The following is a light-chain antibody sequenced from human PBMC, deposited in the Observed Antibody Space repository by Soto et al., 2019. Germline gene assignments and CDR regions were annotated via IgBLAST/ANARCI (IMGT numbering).Light chain of an antibody. CDR1: SRDIGGYDV. CDR2: DVS. V-gene: IGLV2-14*03. J-gene: IGLJ1*01. CDR3: SSFSNSDTPYV. Sequence: QSALAQPASVSGSPGQSITISCAGSSRDIGGYDVVSWYQQHPGEVPKLIIFDVSDRPSGVSDRFSGSKSGDTASLTISGLQVEDEADYYCSSFSNSDTPYVFGTGTKVTVL.